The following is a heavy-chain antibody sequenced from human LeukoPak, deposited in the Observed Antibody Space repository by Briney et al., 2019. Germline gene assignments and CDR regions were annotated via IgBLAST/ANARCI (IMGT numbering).Heavy chain of an antibody. D-gene: IGHD3-3*01. Sequence: SETLSLTCTLSGGSISSYYWSWIRQPAGKGLEWIGRIYTSGSTNYNPSLKSRVTMSVDTSKNQFSLKLSSVTAADTAVYYCARDTSTTYYDFWSGYLAGGFDYWGQGTLVTVSS. CDR2: IYTSGST. V-gene: IGHV4-4*07. J-gene: IGHJ4*02. CDR1: GGSISSYY. CDR3: ARDTSTTYYDFWSGYLAGGFDY.